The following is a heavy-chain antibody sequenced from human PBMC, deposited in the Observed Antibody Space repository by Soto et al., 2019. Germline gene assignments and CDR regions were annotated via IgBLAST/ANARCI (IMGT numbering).Heavy chain of an antibody. Sequence: GGSLRLSCAASGFTISNYWMHWVRQVPGKGLVWVSRINSNGRSTNYADSVKGRFTISRDNATNTLHLQMDSLRAEDTAMYFCARGGAARAYYYYGLDVWGLGTTVTSP. CDR2: INSNGRST. CDR3: ARGGAARAYYYYGLDV. J-gene: IGHJ6*02. D-gene: IGHD6-6*01. CDR1: GFTISNYW. V-gene: IGHV3-74*01.